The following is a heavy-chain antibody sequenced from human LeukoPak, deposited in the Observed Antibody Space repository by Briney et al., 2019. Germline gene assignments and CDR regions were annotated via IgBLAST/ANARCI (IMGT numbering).Heavy chain of an antibody. CDR3: ARTKPRYYYDRGTPFDY. CDR2: ISAYNGNT. D-gene: IGHD3-22*01. CDR1: GYTFTDYY. V-gene: IGHV1-18*04. J-gene: IGHJ4*02. Sequence: ASVKVSCKASGYTFTDYYMHWVRQAPGQGLEWMGWISAYNGNTNYAQKLQGRVTMTTDTSTSTAYMELRSLRSDDTAVYYCARTKPRYYYDRGTPFDYWGQGTLVTVSS.